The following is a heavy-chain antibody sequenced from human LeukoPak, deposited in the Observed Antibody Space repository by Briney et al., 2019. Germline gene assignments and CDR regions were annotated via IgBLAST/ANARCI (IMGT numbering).Heavy chain of an antibody. CDR1: GFTFSSYS. Sequence: GGSLRLSCAASGFTFSSYSMNWVRQAPGKGLEWVSYISSSSSTIYYADSVKGRFTISRDNAKNSLYLQMNSLRDEDTAVYYCARDHQTYYDFWSGYLDRENRGYFDYWGQGTLVTVSS. J-gene: IGHJ4*03. D-gene: IGHD3-3*01. V-gene: IGHV3-48*02. CDR3: ARDHQTYYDFWSGYLDRENRGYFDY. CDR2: ISSSSSTI.